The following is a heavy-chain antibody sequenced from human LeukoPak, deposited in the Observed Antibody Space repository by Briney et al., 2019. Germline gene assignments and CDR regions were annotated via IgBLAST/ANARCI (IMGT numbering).Heavy chain of an antibody. J-gene: IGHJ5*02. CDR1: GGSISSYY. CDR2: IYYSGST. D-gene: IGHD3-16*01. V-gene: IGHV4-59*01. CDR3: ARAPIPYDRSRTDYRFDP. Sequence: PSETLSLTCSVSGGSISSYYWRWVRQPQGKGLEWVGYIYYSGSTNYNPSLKSRVTISLDTSKSQFSLKLTSVTAADTAVYYCARAPIPYDRSRTDYRFDPWGQGTLVTVAS.